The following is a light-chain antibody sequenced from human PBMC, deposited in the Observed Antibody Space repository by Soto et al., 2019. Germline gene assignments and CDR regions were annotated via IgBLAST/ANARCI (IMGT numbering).Light chain of an antibody. CDR3: QQFHSYPLT. CDR2: DAS. J-gene: IGKJ4*01. Sequence: AIQLTQSPSSLSASVGDRVTITCRASPGFSNALAWYQQKPGKAPKLLIYDASSLESGVPSRFSGTESGTDFTLIISSLQPEDFATYYCQQFHSYPLTFGGGTKLEIK. CDR1: PGFSNA. V-gene: IGKV1-13*02.